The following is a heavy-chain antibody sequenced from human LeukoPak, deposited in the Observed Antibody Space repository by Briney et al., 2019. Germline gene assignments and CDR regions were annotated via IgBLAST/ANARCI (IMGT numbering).Heavy chain of an antibody. CDR2: VNPSGDST. Sequence: GASVKVSCKASGYTFIRYYIHWVRQAPGQGLEWMGIVNPSGDSTNYAQKFQGRVTMTRDTSTSTVYMELSSQRSEDTAVYYCAGLFRGYDPFDYWGQGTLVTVSS. V-gene: IGHV1-46*01. J-gene: IGHJ4*02. CDR1: GYTFIRYY. D-gene: IGHD5-12*01. CDR3: AGLFRGYDPFDY.